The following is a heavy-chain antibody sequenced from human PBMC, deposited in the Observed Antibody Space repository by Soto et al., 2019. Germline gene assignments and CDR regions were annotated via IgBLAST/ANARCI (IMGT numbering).Heavy chain of an antibody. J-gene: IGHJ2*01. D-gene: IGHD4-17*01. Sequence: QVQLVQSGAEVKKPGSSVKVSCKASGGTFSSYAISWVRQAPGQGLEWMGGIIPIFGTANYAQKFQGRVTITADESTITAYMELSSLRSEDTAVYYCARDFYGDYVKSGFDLWGRGTLVTVSS. CDR3: ARDFYGDYVKSGFDL. CDR2: IIPIFGTA. CDR1: GGTFSSYA. V-gene: IGHV1-69*12.